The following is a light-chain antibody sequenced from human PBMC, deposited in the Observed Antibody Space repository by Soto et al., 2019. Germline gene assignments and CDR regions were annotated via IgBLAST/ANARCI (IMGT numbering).Light chain of an antibody. CDR3: QQSYSTPGT. CDR1: QSISSY. J-gene: IGKJ2*02. CDR2: AAS. V-gene: IGKV1-39*01. Sequence: DIQMTQSPSSLSASVGDRVTITCRASQSISSYLNWYQQKPGKAPKLLIYAASSLQSGVPSRFCGSGSGTDFTLTISSLQPEDFATYYCQQSYSTPGTFGQGTKLEIK.